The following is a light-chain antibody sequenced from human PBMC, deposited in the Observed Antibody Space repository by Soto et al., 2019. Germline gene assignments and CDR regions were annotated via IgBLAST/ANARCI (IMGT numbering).Light chain of an antibody. V-gene: IGKV4-1*01. CDR3: QRYYTAART. Sequence: TQCAGYQCVSRWERSTKKCKSSQSVLYSSNNKNYLAWYQQKPGQPPKLLFHWASSRESGVPDRFSGCGYETDFDLGIRSRQAGCAAVPICQRYYTAARTYAQGTKVDIK. CDR2: WAS. J-gene: IGKJ1*01. CDR1: QSVLYSSNNKNY.